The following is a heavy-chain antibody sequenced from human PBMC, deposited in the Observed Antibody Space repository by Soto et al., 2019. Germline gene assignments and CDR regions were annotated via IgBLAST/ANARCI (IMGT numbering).Heavy chain of an antibody. D-gene: IGHD1-26*01. CDR2: ISAYSGNT. V-gene: IGHV1-18*01. CDR1: GYTFTSYG. J-gene: IGHJ4*02. Sequence: GASVKASCKASGYTFTSYGISWVRQAPGQGLEWMGWISAYSGNTNYAQKLQGRVTMTTDTSTSTAYMELRSLRSDDTAVYYCARDTGVISGSYCVYWGQGTLVTVSS. CDR3: ARDTGVISGSYCVY.